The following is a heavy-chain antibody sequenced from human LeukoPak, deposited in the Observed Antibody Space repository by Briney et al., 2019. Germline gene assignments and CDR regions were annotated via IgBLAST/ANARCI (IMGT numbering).Heavy chain of an antibody. J-gene: IGHJ4*02. CDR3: ARAPITSPFYFDY. CDR2: INWNGGRT. V-gene: IGHV3-20*04. CDR1: GFAFDDHG. D-gene: IGHD2-2*01. Sequence: GGSLRLTCSASGFAFDDHGMSWVRQVPGKGLEWVSGINWNGGRTGYADPLRGRLIISRDNARHSLYLQMDSLRAEATALYYCARAPITSPFYFDYWGQGTLVTVSS.